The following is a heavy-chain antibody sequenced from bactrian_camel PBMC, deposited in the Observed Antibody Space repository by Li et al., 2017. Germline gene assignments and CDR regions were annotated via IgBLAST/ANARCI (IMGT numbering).Heavy chain of an antibody. D-gene: IGHD7*01. Sequence: HVQLVESGGGLVQPGGSLRVSCAASGFTFSAYSMIWVRRAPGKGLEWVSSIGSDGTNTYYADSVKGRFTISRDNAKNTVFLQMNSLKSEDTALYYCATRWDFGYWGQGTQVTVS. CDR2: IGSDGTNT. V-gene: IGHV3-2*01. CDR1: GFTFSAYS. J-gene: IGHJ6*01. CDR3: ATRWDFGY.